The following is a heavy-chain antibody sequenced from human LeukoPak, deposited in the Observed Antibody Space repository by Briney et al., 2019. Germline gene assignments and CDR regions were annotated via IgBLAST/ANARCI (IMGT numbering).Heavy chain of an antibody. Sequence: GGSLRLSCAASGFTFSSYGMHWVRQAPGKGLEWVAVISYDGSNKYYADSVKGRFTIFRDNSKNTLYLQMNSLRAEDTAVYYCAKDRIRYSSSWKPDYWGQGTLVTVSS. V-gene: IGHV3-30*18. CDR2: ISYDGSNK. D-gene: IGHD6-13*01. CDR1: GFTFSSYG. J-gene: IGHJ4*02. CDR3: AKDRIRYSSSWKPDY.